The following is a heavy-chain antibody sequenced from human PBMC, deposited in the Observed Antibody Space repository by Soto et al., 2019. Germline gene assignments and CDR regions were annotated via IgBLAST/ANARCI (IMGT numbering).Heavy chain of an antibody. CDR3: ARIREKRLPYDAFEI. V-gene: IGHV4-34*01. CDR2: INDSGGT. J-gene: IGHJ3*02. D-gene: IGHD6-25*01. CDR1: GGSFSGYW. Sequence: QVQLQQWGAGLLKPSETLSLTCAVYGGSFSGYWWSWIRQPPGKGLEWIGEINDSGGTNYNPSLKSRVTISADRTKNQFSLKLSSVTAADTAVYYCARIREKRLPYDAFEIWGQGTVGTVSS.